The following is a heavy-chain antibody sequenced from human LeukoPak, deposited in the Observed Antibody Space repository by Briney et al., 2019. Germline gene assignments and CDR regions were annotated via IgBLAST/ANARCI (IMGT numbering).Heavy chain of an antibody. D-gene: IGHD6-19*01. Sequence: PGGSLRLSCAASGFTFKDYAMHWVRQAPGKGLEWVALISWDSGNSYYADSVKGRFTISRDNAKNSLYLQMNSLRAEDMAVYYCAREWQWGFDYWGQGTLVTVSS. CDR2: ISWDSGNS. J-gene: IGHJ4*02. CDR3: AREWQWGFDY. CDR1: GFTFKDYA. V-gene: IGHV3-43D*03.